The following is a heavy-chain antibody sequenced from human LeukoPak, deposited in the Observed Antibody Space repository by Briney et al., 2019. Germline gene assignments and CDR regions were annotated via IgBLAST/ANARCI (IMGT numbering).Heavy chain of an antibody. J-gene: IGHJ3*02. D-gene: IGHD3-22*01. V-gene: IGHV4-39*07. CDR2: IYYSGST. CDR3: ATGPYSYDSSGAFDI. CDR1: GGSISSSRYF. Sequence: SETLSLTCTVSGGSISSSRYFWGGIRQPPGKGLEWIGSIYYSGSTYYHPSLKSRVTISVDTSNNQFSLKMSSVTAADTAVYFCATGPYSYDSSGAFDIWGQGTMVTVSS.